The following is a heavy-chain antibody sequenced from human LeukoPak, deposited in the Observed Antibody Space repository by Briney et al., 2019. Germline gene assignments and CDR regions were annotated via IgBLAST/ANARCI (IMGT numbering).Heavy chain of an antibody. CDR3: AKYFASGSYYKLPH. CDR2: IGGGGRDT. V-gene: IGHV3-23*01. CDR1: GFTFSTYA. D-gene: IGHD3-10*01. Sequence: GGSLRLSCAASGFTFSTYAMSWVRQAPGKGLEWLSTIGGGGRDTFYADSVKGRFTVSRDNSKNTLYLQMSSLRAEDTAVYYCAKYFASGSYYKLPHWGQGTLVTVSS. J-gene: IGHJ1*01.